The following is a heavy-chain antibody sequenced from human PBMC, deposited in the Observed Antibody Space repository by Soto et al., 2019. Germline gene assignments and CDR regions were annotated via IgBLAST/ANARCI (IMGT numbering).Heavy chain of an antibody. CDR1: GGSISSGGYY. D-gene: IGHD5-18*01. CDR2: IYHSGTT. V-gene: IGHV4-31*03. J-gene: IGHJ6*02. Sequence: SETLSLTCTVSGGSISSGGYYWSWIRQHPGKGLEWIGYIYHSGTTYYKSSLKSRLTISVDTSKNQFSLKLSSVTAADTAVYYCARGGDSYGYGEYYYYGMDVWGQGTTVTSP. CDR3: ARGGDSYGYGEYYYYGMDV.